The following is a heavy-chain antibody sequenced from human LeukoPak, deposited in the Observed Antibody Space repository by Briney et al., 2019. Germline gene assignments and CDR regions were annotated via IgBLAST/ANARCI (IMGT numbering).Heavy chain of an antibody. CDR2: IIPIFGTA. CDR3: ARDRRYSSGWTASDY. Sequence: SVKVSCKASGGTFSSYAISWVRQAPGQGLEWMGGIIPIFGTANYAQKFQGRVTITADKSTSTAYMELSSLRSEDTAVYYCARDRRYSSGWTASDYWGQGTLVTVSS. CDR1: GGTFSSYA. V-gene: IGHV1-69*06. J-gene: IGHJ4*02. D-gene: IGHD6-19*01.